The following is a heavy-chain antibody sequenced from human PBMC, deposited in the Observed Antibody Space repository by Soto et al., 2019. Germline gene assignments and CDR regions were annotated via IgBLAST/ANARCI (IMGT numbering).Heavy chain of an antibody. CDR2: IYYSGST. J-gene: IGHJ4*02. D-gene: IGHD2-2*01. CDR3: ARALGRYCSSTSCYVSHPYYFDY. Sequence: SETLSLTCAVYGGSFSGYYWSWIRQPPGKGLEWIGYIYYSGSTNYNPSLKSRVTISVDTSKNQFSLKLSSVTAADTAVYYCARALGRYCSSTSCYVSHPYYFDYWGQGTLVTVSS. V-gene: IGHV4-59*01. CDR1: GGSFSGYY.